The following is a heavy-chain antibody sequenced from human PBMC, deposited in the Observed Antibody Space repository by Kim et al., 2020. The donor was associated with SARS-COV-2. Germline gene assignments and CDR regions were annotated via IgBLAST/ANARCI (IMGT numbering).Heavy chain of an antibody. CDR3: ARDGGVVVVAATVDY. CDR2: ISSSSSYI. D-gene: IGHD2-15*01. J-gene: IGHJ4*02. Sequence: GGSLRLSCAASGFTFSSYSMNWVRQAPGKGLEWVSSISSSSSYIYYADSVKGRFTISRDNAKNSLYLQMNSLRAEDTAVYYCARDGGVVVVAATVDYWGQGTLVTVSS. CDR1: GFTFSSYS. V-gene: IGHV3-21*01.